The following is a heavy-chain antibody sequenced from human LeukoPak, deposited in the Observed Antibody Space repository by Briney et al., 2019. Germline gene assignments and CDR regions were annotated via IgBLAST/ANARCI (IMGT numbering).Heavy chain of an antibody. J-gene: IGHJ6*02. CDR1: GFTFSSYA. V-gene: IGHV3-30*04. D-gene: IGHD1-26*01. CDR3: AKDRGVGATVSPHYYYYGMDV. CDR2: ISYDGSNK. Sequence: PGGSLRLSCAASGFTFSSYAMHWVRQAPGKGLEWVAVISYDGSNKYYADSVKGRFTISRDNSKNTLYLQMNSLRAEDTAVYYCAKDRGVGATVSPHYYYYGMDVWGQGTTVTVSS.